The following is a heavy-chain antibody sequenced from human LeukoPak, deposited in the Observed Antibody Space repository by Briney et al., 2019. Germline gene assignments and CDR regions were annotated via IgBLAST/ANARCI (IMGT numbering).Heavy chain of an antibody. J-gene: IGHJ4*02. CDR1: GGSISSYY. CDR3: ARVQRYYDTSGPAITYYFDY. V-gene: IGHV4-59*12. D-gene: IGHD3-22*01. Sequence: RASETLSLTCTVSGGSISSYYWSWIRQPPGKGLEWIGYIYYSGSTNYDPSLKSRVTISVDTSKNQFSLKLSSVTAADTAVYCCARVQRYYDTSGPAITYYFDYWGQGTLVTVSS. CDR2: IYYSGST.